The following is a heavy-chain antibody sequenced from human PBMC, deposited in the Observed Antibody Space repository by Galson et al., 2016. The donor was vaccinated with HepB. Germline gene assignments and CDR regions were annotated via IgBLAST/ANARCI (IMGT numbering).Heavy chain of an antibody. CDR1: DYTCSSG. J-gene: IGHJ4*02. V-gene: IGHV1-18*01. D-gene: IGHD3-22*01. CDR3: ARKSTDHYENSGLGY. CDR2: ISADNGNT. Sequence: SVKVSCKASDYTCSSGISWVRQAPGQGLEWMGWISADNGNTKYLQKFQGRVTMTTDTSTTTAYMELRSLTSGDTAVYYCARKSTDHYENSGLGYWGQGTLVTVSS.